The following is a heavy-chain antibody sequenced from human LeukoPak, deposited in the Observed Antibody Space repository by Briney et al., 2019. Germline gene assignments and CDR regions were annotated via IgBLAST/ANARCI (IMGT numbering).Heavy chain of an antibody. CDR1: AFSFSNYA. Sequence: GGSVTLSCAASAFSFSNYAMSWVRQAPGKGLEWVSSISGATYYADSVKGRFTISRDNAKNTLYLEINSLRAEDTAIYYCAKGYSSGWSQGFLDSWAQGPLFTVS. V-gene: IGHV3-23*01. CDR2: ISGAT. D-gene: IGHD6-19*01. J-gene: IGHJ4*02. CDR3: AKGYSSGWSQGFLDS.